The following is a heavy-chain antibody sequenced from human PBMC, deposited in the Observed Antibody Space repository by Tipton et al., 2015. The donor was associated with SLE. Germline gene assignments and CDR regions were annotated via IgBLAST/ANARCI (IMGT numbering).Heavy chain of an antibody. D-gene: IGHD6-13*01. CDR1: GGSISGYY. CDR3: ARDPSSTWDVFDI. J-gene: IGHJ3*02. Sequence: LRLSCTVSGGSISGYYWSWIRQPPGKGLEWIGYIYYSGSTYYNPSLRSRLTISIDTSNNQFSLKLSSVTAADTAVYYCARDPSSTWDVFDIWGQGTMVTVSS. CDR2: IYYSGST. V-gene: IGHV4-59*12.